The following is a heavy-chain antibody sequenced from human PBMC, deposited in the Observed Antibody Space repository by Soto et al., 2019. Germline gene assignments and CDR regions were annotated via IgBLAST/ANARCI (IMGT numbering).Heavy chain of an antibody. CDR1: GGTFSSYA. CDR3: ARGAIFGVVPTYYYYGMDV. J-gene: IGHJ6*02. V-gene: IGHV1-69*13. D-gene: IGHD3-3*01. Sequence: SVKVSCKASGGTFSSYAISWVRQAPGQGLEWMGGIIPIFGTANYAQKFQGRVTITADESTSTAYMELSSLRSEDTAVYYCARGAIFGVVPTYYYYGMDVRGQGTTVTVSS. CDR2: IIPIFGTA.